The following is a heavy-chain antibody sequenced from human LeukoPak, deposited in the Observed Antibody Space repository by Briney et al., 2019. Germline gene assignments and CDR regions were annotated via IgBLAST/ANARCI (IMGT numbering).Heavy chain of an antibody. D-gene: IGHD6-13*01. CDR2: ISAGGSNT. Sequence: GGSLGLSCAAPGFTFSNFAMSWVRQAPGKGLEWVSAISAGGSNTYYADSVKGRFTISRDNSKNTVFLQMNSLRAEDTAVYYCAKPGSSWYTTFDHWGQGTLVTVSS. V-gene: IGHV3-23*01. CDR3: AKPGSSWYTTFDH. J-gene: IGHJ4*02. CDR1: GFTFSNFA.